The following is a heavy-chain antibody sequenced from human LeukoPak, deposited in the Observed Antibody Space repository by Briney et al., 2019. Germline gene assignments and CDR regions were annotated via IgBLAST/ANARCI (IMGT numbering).Heavy chain of an antibody. D-gene: IGHD5-12*01. Sequence: SETLSLTCTVSGGSITGYYWNWIRQPPGKGLEWIGYIYYSGSTNYNPSLKSRVTISVDTSENQFSLKLNSVTAADTAVYYCARQGGVATTFDYWGQGTLVTVFS. CDR1: GGSITGYY. J-gene: IGHJ4*02. CDR3: ARQGGVATTFDY. CDR2: IYYSGST. V-gene: IGHV4-59*08.